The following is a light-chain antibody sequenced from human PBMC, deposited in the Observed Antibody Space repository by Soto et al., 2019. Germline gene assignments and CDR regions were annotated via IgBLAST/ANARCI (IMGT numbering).Light chain of an antibody. J-gene: IGLJ2*01. Sequence: QSALTQPASVSGSPGQSITISCTGTSSDVGGYKFVSWYQQHPGKAPKLVIYEVSNRPSGVSNRFSGSKSGNTASLTISGLQAEDEADYYCSSYTRSISLLFGGGTKVTVL. CDR2: EVS. CDR1: SSDVGGYKF. CDR3: SSYTRSISLL. V-gene: IGLV2-14*01.